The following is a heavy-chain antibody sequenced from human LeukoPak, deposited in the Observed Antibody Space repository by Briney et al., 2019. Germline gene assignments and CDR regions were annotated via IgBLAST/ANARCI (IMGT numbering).Heavy chain of an antibody. Sequence: GGSLRLSCAASGFTFSSYAMSWVRQAPGKGLEWVSAISGSGGSTYYADSVKGRFTISRDNSKNTLYLQMNSLRAEDTAVYYCARGIVVSPAAPYSWFDPRGQGTLVIVSS. CDR2: ISGSGGST. J-gene: IGHJ5*02. CDR3: ARGIVVSPAAPYSWFDP. CDR1: GFTFSSYA. V-gene: IGHV3-23*01. D-gene: IGHD2-2*01.